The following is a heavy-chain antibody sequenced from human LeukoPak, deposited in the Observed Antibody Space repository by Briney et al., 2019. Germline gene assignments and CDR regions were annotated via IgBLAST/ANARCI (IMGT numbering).Heavy chain of an antibody. D-gene: IGHD4-17*01. Sequence: SETLSLTCAVSGDSISSYYYWGWIRQPPGKGLEWIGSIYHNGITYYSPSLKSRVTISVDTSENHFSLKLSSVTAADTAVYYCARTTQTFDPWGQGTLVTVSS. CDR3: ARTTQTFDP. V-gene: IGHV4-38-2*01. J-gene: IGHJ5*02. CDR1: GDSISSYYY. CDR2: IYHNGIT.